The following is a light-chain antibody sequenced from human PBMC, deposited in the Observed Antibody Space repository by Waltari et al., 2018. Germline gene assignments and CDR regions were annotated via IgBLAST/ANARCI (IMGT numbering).Light chain of an antibody. V-gene: IGKV3-11*01. CDR2: DAF. J-gene: IGKJ4*01. CDR3: QQRYKWPHS. Sequence: EIVLTQSPATLSLSAGERATLSCRASQIVGTNLAWYQKRPGQAPRLLIYDAFDRAAGVPASFSGSSSGVEFTLTISSLEPEDSGVYFCQQRYKWPHSFGGGTKVEI. CDR1: QIVGTN.